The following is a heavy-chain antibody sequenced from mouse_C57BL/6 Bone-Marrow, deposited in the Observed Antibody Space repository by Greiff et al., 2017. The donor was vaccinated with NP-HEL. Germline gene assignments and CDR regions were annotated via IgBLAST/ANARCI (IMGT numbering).Heavy chain of an antibody. D-gene: IGHD2-1*01. CDR1: GYSFTSYY. CDR3: ARDGNYWYFDV. CDR2: IYPGSGNT. J-gene: IGHJ1*03. Sequence: VKLMESGPELVKPGASVKISCKASGYSFTSYYIHWVKQRPGQGLEWIGWIYPGSGNTKYNEKFKGKATLTADTSSSTAYMQLSSLTSEDSAVYYCARDGNYWYFDVWGTGTTVTVSS. V-gene: IGHV1-66*01.